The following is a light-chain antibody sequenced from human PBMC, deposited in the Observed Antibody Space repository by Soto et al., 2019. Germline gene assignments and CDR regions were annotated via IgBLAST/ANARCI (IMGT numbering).Light chain of an antibody. Sequence: DIQMTQSPSTLSAYVGERVTITCRASPSISPWLAWYQKKPGKAPNLLIYRASNLQTGVPSRFSGSGSGTEFTLTINSLQPDDFATYYCQQYRSRPYTFGQGTKLEIE. CDR2: RAS. V-gene: IGKV1-5*03. CDR3: QQYRSRPYT. CDR1: PSISPW. J-gene: IGKJ2*01.